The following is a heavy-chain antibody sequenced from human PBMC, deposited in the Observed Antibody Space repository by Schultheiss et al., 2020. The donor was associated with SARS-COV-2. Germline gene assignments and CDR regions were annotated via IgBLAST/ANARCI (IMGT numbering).Heavy chain of an antibody. CDR2: IYTSGST. CDR3: ASRYDFWSGPYAFDI. J-gene: IGHJ3*02. V-gene: IGHV4-59*10. Sequence: SETLSLTCAVYGGSFSGYYWSWIRQPAGKGLEWIGRIYTSGSTNYNPSLKSRVTISVDTSKNQFSLKLSSVTAADTAVYYCASRYDFWSGPYAFDIWGQGTMVTVAS. CDR1: GGSFSGYY. D-gene: IGHD3-3*01.